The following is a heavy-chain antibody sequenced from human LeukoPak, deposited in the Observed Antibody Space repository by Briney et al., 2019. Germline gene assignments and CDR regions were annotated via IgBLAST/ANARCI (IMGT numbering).Heavy chain of an antibody. CDR2: ISYEGSNK. CDR3: ARASNLNYDILTGYLNRPFDY. D-gene: IGHD3-9*01. CDR1: GFTFISYG. Sequence: GGSLRLPCPASGFTFISYGMDGAGRAPGKGLEGLAVISYEGSNKYYADSVKGRFTISRDNSKNTLYLQMNSLRAEDTAVYYCARASNLNYDILTGYLNRPFDYWGQGALVTVSS. J-gene: IGHJ4*02. V-gene: IGHV3-30*03.